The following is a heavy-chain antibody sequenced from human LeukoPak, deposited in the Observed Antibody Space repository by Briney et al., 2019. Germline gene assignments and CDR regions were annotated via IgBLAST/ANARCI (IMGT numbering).Heavy chain of an antibody. V-gene: IGHV3-23*01. D-gene: IGHD3-10*01. CDR1: GFTINTYA. J-gene: IGHJ4*02. Sequence: PGGSLRLSCAASGFTINTYAVNWVRQTPGKGLEWVASISGNSHSSYYADSVKGRFTVSRDTSRNTVDLQMNSLRVEDTAVYYCARVGGYGSGSYYRYWGQGTLVTVSS. CDR3: ARVGGYGSGSYYRY. CDR2: ISGNSHSS.